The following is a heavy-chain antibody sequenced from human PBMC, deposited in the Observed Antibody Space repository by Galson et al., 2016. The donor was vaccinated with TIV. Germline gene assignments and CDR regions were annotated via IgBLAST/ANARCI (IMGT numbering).Heavy chain of an antibody. J-gene: IGHJ3*02. CDR1: GFTFGSHW. V-gene: IGHV3-74*01. CDR2: IRTDGTTT. Sequence: SLRLSCAASGFTFGSHWMHWVRQVPGEGLVWVSRIRTDGTTTAYADSVKGRFTISRDNAKNTLYLQMNSLRDDDTAVYHCVREVLVGPGVKVGMRAFDIWGRGTTVTVSS. D-gene: IGHD2-21*01. CDR3: VREVLVGPGVKVGMRAFDI.